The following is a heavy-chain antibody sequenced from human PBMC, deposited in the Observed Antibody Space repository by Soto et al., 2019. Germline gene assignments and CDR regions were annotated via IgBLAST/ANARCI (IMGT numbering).Heavy chain of an antibody. V-gene: IGHV1-69*18. J-gene: IGHJ4*02. CDR2: IIPAFGTT. D-gene: IGHD3-10*01. CDR1: GDTFSGYP. CDR3: ARDGGFGEFKY. Sequence: QVPLVQSGAELKKPGSSVKVSCKASGDTFSGYPINWVRQAPGEGLEWMGRIIPAFGTTNDAQRFEGRVTFTADESTNTAYMELRGLVSEDTAVYYCARDGGFGEFKYWGPGTLVTVSS.